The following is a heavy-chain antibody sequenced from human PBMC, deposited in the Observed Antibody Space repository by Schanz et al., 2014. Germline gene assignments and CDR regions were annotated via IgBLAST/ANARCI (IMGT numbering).Heavy chain of an antibody. J-gene: IGHJ4*02. D-gene: IGHD2-8*02. CDR1: GFTFSSYG. Sequence: QVQLVESGGGVVQPGRSLRLSCAASGFTFSSYGMHWVRQSPGKGLEWVALISYDGSNKYYADSVKGRFSISRDNSQNTLYLQMDSLRPEDTAVYSCAKDTGYCHGGACYCFEYWGLGILVTVSS. V-gene: IGHV3-30*18. CDR3: AKDTGYCHGGACYCFEY. CDR2: ISYDGSNK.